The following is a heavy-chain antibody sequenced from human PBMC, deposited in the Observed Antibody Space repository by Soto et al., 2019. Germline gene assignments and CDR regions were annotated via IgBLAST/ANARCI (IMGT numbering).Heavy chain of an antibody. D-gene: IGHD4-17*01. Sequence: GASVKVSCKASGYTFTSYAMHWVRQAPGQRLEWMGWINAGNGNTKYSQKFQGRVTITRDTSASTAYMELSSLRSEDTAVYYCARGEVRWNYYYYMDVWGKGTTVTVSS. CDR3: ARGEVRWNYYYYMDV. V-gene: IGHV1-3*01. CDR1: GYTFTSYA. CDR2: INAGNGNT. J-gene: IGHJ6*03.